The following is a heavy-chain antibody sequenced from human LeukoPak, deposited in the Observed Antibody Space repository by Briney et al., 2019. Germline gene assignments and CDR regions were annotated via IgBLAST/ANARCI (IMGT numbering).Heavy chain of an antibody. D-gene: IGHD2-2*01. V-gene: IGHV3-48*03. CDR3: ARDIGCSSSSCYGKDV. J-gene: IGHJ6*02. Sequence: GGSLRLSCAASGFTFSSYEMNWVRQAPGKGLEWVSYISSSGSTRYYADSVKGRFTISRDNSKNTLYLQMNSLRAEDTAVYYCARDIGCSSSSCYGKDVWGQGTTVTVSS. CDR2: ISSSGSTR. CDR1: GFTFSSYE.